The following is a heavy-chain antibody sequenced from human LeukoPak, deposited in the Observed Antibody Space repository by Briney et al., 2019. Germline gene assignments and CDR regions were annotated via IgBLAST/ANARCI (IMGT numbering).Heavy chain of an antibody. V-gene: IGHV3-11*04. D-gene: IGHD3-22*01. Sequence: PGGSLRLSCAASGVTFSDYFMNWIRQAPGKGLEWVSYISGSGTTIYYADSVRGRFTISRDNAKNSLYLQMNSLRAEDTAVYYCARRGYYYDSSGDYYMDVWGKGTTVTVSS. CDR1: GVTFSDYF. J-gene: IGHJ6*03. CDR2: ISGSGTTI. CDR3: ARRGYYYDSSGDYYMDV.